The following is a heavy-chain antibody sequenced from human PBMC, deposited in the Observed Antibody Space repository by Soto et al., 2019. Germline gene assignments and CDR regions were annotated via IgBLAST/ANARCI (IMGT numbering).Heavy chain of an antibody. J-gene: IGHJ3*02. D-gene: IGHD2-15*01. CDR3: ARDRQDIVVVVAAADAFDI. V-gene: IGHV3-48*01. CDR1: GFTFSSYS. Sequence: EVQLVESGGGLVQPGGSLRLSCAASGFTFSSYSMNWVRQAPGKGLEWVSYISSSSSTIYYADSVKGRFTISRDNAKNSLYLQKNSLRAEDTAVYYCARDRQDIVVVVAAADAFDIWGQGTMVTVSS. CDR2: ISSSSSTI.